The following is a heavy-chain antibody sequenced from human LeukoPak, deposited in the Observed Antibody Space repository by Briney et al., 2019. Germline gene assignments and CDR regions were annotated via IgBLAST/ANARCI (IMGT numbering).Heavy chain of an antibody. CDR3: VRGPLSGNDAFDI. CDR1: GGSISSGGYY. CDR2: IYYSGST. V-gene: IGHV4-31*03. Sequence: SETLSLTCTVSGGSISSGGYYWSWIRQHPGKGLEWIGYIYYSGSTYYNPSLKSRVTISVDTSKNQFSLKLSSVTAADTAVYYCVRGPLSGNDAFDIWGQGTMVTVSS. D-gene: IGHD1-26*01. J-gene: IGHJ3*02.